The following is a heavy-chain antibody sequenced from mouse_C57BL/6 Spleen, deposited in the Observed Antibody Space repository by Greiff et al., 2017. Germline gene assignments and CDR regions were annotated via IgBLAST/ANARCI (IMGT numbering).Heavy chain of an antibody. CDR2: INPNNGGT. J-gene: IGHJ4*01. CDR3: ARAYSNYPFYAMEY. V-gene: IGHV1-18*01. D-gene: IGHD2-5*01. Sequence: EVQLQESGPELVKPGASVKIPCQASGYTFTDYNMDWVKQSHGKSLEWIGDINPNNGGTIYNQKFKGKATLTVDKSSSTAYMELRSLTSEDTAVYYCARAYSNYPFYAMEYWGQGTSVTVST. CDR1: GYTFTDYN.